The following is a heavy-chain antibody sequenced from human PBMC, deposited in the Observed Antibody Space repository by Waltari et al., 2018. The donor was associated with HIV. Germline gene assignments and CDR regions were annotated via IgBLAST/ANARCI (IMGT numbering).Heavy chain of an antibody. CDR1: GFTVSSVY. D-gene: IGHD6-13*01. CDR3: ARDTTVVGTRYFDY. J-gene: IGHJ4*02. Sequence: EVQLVESGGGLIQPGGSLRLSCAASGFTVSSVYMSWVRQAPGKGREWVSVIHSSGGTNYADSGKGRFTISRDNSKNTLYLQMNSLGAEDTAVYYCARDTTVVGTRYFDYWGRGTLVTVSS. CDR2: IHSSGGT. V-gene: IGHV3-53*01.